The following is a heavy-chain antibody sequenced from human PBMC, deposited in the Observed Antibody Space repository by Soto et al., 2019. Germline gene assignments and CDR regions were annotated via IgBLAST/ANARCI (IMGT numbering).Heavy chain of an antibody. CDR3: AREPATRPDWDY. CDR1: GFSFNTYW. CDR2: INRDGTNT. J-gene: IGHJ4*02. Sequence: EVPLVESGGGLVQPGGSLRLSCAASGFSFNTYWMHWVRQAPGKGLVWISRINRDGTNTNYADSVKGRFTISRDNAKNTLYLQMNSLRVEDTAVYYCAREPATRPDWDYWGRGTLVTVSS. D-gene: IGHD4-17*01. V-gene: IGHV3-74*01.